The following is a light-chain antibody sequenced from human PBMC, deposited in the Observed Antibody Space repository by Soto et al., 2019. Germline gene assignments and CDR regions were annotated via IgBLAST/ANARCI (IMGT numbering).Light chain of an antibody. CDR2: DAS. J-gene: IGKJ1*01. Sequence: EILMTQSPDTLSVSPGERVTLSCRASRTVSNRLAWYQQKPGQAPRLLIYDASNRATGIPARFSGSGSGTEFTLTITRLEPEDSAVYFCQHYGYSQWTFGQGTKVDIK. CDR3: QHYGYSQWT. CDR1: RTVSNR. V-gene: IGKV3D-15*01.